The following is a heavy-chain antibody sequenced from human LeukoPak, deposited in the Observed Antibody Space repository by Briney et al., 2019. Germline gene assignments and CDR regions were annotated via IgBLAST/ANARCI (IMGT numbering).Heavy chain of an antibody. Sequence: PGGSLRLSCAASGFTLSSYAMSWVRQAPGKGLEWVSSISASGGSTNYADSVKGRFTISRDNSKNTVYLQMNSLRAEDTAVYYCARYTEYYFDYWGQGTLVTVSS. J-gene: IGHJ4*02. CDR2: ISASGGST. CDR1: GFTLSSYA. CDR3: ARYTEYYFDY. D-gene: IGHD5-12*01. V-gene: IGHV3-23*01.